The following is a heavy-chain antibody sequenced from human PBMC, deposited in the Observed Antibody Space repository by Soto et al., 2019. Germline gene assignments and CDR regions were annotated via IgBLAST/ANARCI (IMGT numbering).Heavy chain of an antibody. V-gene: IGHV4-30-4*01. J-gene: IGHJ4*02. CDR1: GGSISSGDYY. Sequence: SETLSLTCTVSGGSISSGDYYWSWIRQPPGKGLEWIGYIYYSGSTYYNPSLKSRVTISVDTSKNQFSLKLSSVTAADTAVYYCARDLRSRGSGSYYLDYWGQGTLVTVSS. CDR3: ARDLRSRGSGSYYLDY. CDR2: IYYSGST. D-gene: IGHD3-10*01.